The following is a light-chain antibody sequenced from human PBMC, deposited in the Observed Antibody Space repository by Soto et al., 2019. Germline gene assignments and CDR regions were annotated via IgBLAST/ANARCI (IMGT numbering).Light chain of an antibody. CDR1: QDISNY. Sequence: DIQMTQSPSSLSASVGDRVTITCQASQDISNYLNWYQQKPGKAPKLLIYDASNLETGVPSRFXGRGSGTDFTFTISSLQPEDIATYYCQQYDNLLSITFGQGTRLAIK. CDR3: QQYDNLLSIT. J-gene: IGKJ5*01. V-gene: IGKV1-33*01. CDR2: DAS.